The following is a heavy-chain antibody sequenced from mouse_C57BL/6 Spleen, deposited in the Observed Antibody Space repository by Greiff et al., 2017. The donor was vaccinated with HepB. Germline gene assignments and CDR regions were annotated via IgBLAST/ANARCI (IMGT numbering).Heavy chain of an antibody. V-gene: IGHV1-69*01. CDR2: IDPSDSYT. CDR3: ALYGRDFDY. CDR1: GYTFTSYW. J-gene: IGHJ2*01. Sequence: QVQLKQPGAELVMPGASVKLSCKASGYTFTSYWMHWVKQRPGQGLEWIGEIDPSDSYTNYNQKFKGKSTLTVDKSSSTAYMQLSSLTSEDSAVYYCALYGRDFDYWGQGTTLTVSS. D-gene: IGHD1-1*01.